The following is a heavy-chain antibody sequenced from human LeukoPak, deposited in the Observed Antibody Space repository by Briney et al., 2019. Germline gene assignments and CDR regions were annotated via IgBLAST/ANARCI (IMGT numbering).Heavy chain of an antibody. CDR1: GFSSSDAW. J-gene: IGHJ1*01. CDR2: IRSKADGGTP. Sequence: GGSLRLSCAASGFSSSDAWMNWVRQAPGKGLEWVGHIRSKADGGTPDYIAPVKGRFTISRDDSKDTLYLQMNSLKTEDTAVYYCIRYGYNLAEYYQHWGQGTLVTVSS. D-gene: IGHD5-24*01. V-gene: IGHV3-15*07. CDR3: IRYGYNLAEYYQH.